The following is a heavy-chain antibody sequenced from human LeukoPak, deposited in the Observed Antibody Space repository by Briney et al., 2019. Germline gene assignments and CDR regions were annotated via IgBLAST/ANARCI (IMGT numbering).Heavy chain of an antibody. J-gene: IGHJ3*02. V-gene: IGHV3-43*02. CDR3: AKDSYSGSYFGLDDAFDI. Sequence: GGSLRLSCAASGFTFYDYTMRSVRQAPRKGLWWGSLIIGDGGSTYYTDSVKGRVTISIDNSKNSLYLQMNSLRTEDTALYYCAKDSYSGSYFGLDDAFDIWGQGTMVTVSS. D-gene: IGHD1-26*01. CDR1: GFTFYDYT. CDR2: IIGDGGST.